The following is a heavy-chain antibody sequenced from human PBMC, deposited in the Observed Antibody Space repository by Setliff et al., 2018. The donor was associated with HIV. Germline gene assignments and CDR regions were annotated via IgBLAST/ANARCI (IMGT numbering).Heavy chain of an antibody. J-gene: IGHJ6*03. Sequence: SDTLSLTCAVYGGSFSGYYWSWIRQPPGKGLEWIGEINHSGSTNYNPSLKSRVTISIDTSKNQFSLKVSSVTAADTALYYCARGLPGTYRYSYYYYYMDVWDKGTTVTVSS. CDR3: ARGLPGTYRYSYYYYYMDV. CDR2: INHSGST. CDR1: GGSFSGYY. D-gene: IGHD3-16*02. V-gene: IGHV4-34*01.